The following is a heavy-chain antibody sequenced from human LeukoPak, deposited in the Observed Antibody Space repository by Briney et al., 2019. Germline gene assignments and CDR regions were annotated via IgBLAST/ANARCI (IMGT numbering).Heavy chain of an antibody. CDR1: GYIFTSYH. V-gene: IGHV1-2*02. CDR3: ARVGRVFTARSSFFDY. D-gene: IGHD6-13*01. J-gene: IGHJ4*02. Sequence: ASVKVSCKASGYIFTSYHMHWVRQAPGQGLEWMGWINPNSGGTNYAQKFQGRVTMTRDTSISTAYMELIRLRSADTAVYYCARVGRVFTARSSFFDYWGQGTLVTVSS. CDR2: INPNSGGT.